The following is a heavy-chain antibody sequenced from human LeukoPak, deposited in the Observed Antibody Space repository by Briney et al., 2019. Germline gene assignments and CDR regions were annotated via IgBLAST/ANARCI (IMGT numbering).Heavy chain of an antibody. D-gene: IGHD3-3*01. V-gene: IGHV1-8*01. J-gene: IGHJ6*03. CDR2: MNPNSGNT. CDR1: GYNFNTYD. Sequence: GASVKVSCKASGYNFNTYDINWVRQATGQGLEWMGWMNPNSGNTGYAQKFQGRVTMTRNTSISTAYMELSSLRSEDTAVYYCARAPSWSGFSSYYYMDVWGKGTTVTVSS. CDR3: ARAPSWSGFSSYYYMDV.